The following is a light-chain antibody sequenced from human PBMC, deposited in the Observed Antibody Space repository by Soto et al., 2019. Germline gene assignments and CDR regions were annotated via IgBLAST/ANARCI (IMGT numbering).Light chain of an antibody. V-gene: IGKV1-5*01. J-gene: IGKJ1*01. Sequence: DIQMTQSLSTLPASVGDRVIITCRASQSISSWLAWYQQTPGKAPKLLIYDASSLESGVPSRFSGSGSGTEITLTISSLQPDDFATYYCQQYNSYWTFGQGTKV. CDR3: QQYNSYWT. CDR1: QSISSW. CDR2: DAS.